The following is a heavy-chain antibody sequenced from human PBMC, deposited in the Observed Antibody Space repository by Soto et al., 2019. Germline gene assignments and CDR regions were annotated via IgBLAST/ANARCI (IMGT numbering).Heavy chain of an antibody. J-gene: IGHJ5*02. CDR1: GFTFSSYS. CDR2: ISSSSSTI. V-gene: IGHV3-48*01. Sequence: GGSLRLSCAASGFTFSSYSMNWVRQAPGKGLEWVSYISSSSSTIYYADSVKGRFTISRDNAKNSLYLQMNSLRAEDTAVYYCARDRYDFWSGYSWFDPWGQGTLVTVSS. CDR3: ARDRYDFWSGYSWFDP. D-gene: IGHD3-3*01.